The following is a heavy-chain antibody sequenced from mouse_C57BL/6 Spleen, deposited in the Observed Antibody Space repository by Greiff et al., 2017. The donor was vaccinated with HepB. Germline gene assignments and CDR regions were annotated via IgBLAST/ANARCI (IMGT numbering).Heavy chain of an antibody. CDR3: ARRPYGSSYEDY. D-gene: IGHD1-1*01. CDR1: GYAFSSSW. J-gene: IGHJ2*01. CDR2: IYPGDGDT. V-gene: IGHV1-82*01. Sequence: QVQLKQSGPELVKPGASVKISCKASGYAFSSSWMNWVKQRPGKGLEWIGRIYPGDGDTNYNGKFKGKATLTADKSSSTAYMQLSSLTSEDSAVYFCARRPYGSSYEDYWGQSTTLTVSS.